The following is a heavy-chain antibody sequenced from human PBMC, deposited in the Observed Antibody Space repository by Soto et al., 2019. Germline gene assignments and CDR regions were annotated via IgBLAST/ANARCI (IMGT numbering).Heavy chain of an antibody. V-gene: IGHV4-34*01. CDR1: GGSFRGYY. D-gene: IGHD3-22*01. CDR3: ARLTYYYDSSGYGFDY. Sequence: QVQLQQWGAGLLKPSETLSVTCAVYGGSFRGYYWSWIRQPPGKGLEWIGEINHSGSTNYNPSLKSRVTISVDTSKNQFSLKLSSVTAADTAVYYCARLTYYYDSSGYGFDYWGQGTLVTVSS. CDR2: INHSGST. J-gene: IGHJ4*02.